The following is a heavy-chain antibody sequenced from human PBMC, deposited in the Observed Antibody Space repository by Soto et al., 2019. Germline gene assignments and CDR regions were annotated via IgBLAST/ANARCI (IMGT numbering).Heavy chain of an antibody. V-gene: IGHV1-18*01. CDR3: ARMDIVATIKNYYMDV. Sequence: ASVKVSCKASGYTFTSYGISWVRQAPGQGLEWMGWISAYNGNTNYAQKLQGRVTMTTDTSTSTAYMELRSLRSDDTAVYYCARMDIVATIKNYYMDVWGKGTTVTVSS. D-gene: IGHD5-12*01. CDR2: ISAYNGNT. CDR1: GYTFTSYG. J-gene: IGHJ6*03.